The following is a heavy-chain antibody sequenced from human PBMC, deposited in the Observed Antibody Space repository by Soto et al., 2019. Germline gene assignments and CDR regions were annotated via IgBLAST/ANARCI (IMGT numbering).Heavy chain of an antibody. CDR3: ASRIEARPF. V-gene: IGHV4-4*02. CDR1: GGSITTPNW. Sequence: PSETLSLTCAVSGGSITTPNWWSWVRQPPGKGLEWIGEIYPTGNTNYNSSPKSRVTISVDTSKNQFSLELTSVTAADTAVYYCASRIEARPFWGQGTLVTVS. J-gene: IGHJ4*02. D-gene: IGHD6-6*01. CDR2: IYPTGNT.